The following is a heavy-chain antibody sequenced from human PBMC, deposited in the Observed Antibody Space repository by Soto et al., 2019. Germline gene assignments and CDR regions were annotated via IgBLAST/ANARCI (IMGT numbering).Heavy chain of an antibody. CDR1: GYTLTELS. CDR3: ATDPRITGTTCPYGS. J-gene: IGHJ5*02. V-gene: IGHV1-24*01. Sequence: ASVKVSCKVSGYTLTELSMHWVRQAPGKGLEWMGGFDPEDGETIYAQKFQGRVTMTEDTSTDTAYMELSSLRSEDTAVYYCATDPRITGTTCPYGSWGQGTLVTAPQ. CDR2: FDPEDGET. D-gene: IGHD1-7*01.